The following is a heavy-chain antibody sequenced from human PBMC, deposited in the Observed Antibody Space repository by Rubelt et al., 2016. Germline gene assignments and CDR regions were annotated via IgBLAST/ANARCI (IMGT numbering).Heavy chain of an antibody. J-gene: IGHJ5*02. CDR1: GGSFSGYY. CDR3: AGGESYCSGGSCLDWFDP. V-gene: IGHV4-34*01. Sequence: QVQLQQRGAGLLKPSETLSLTCAVYGGSFSGYYWSWIRQPPGKGLEWIGEINHSGSTNYNPSLKSRVTISVDTSKNQFSLKLSSVTAADTAVDYCAGGESYCSGGSCLDWFDPWGQGTLVTVSS. D-gene: IGHD2-15*01. CDR2: INHSGST.